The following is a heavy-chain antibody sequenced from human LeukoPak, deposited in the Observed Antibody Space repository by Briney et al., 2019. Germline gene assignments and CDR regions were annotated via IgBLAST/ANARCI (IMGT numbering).Heavy chain of an antibody. J-gene: IGHJ4*02. Sequence: GGSLRLSCAASGFTFSSYSMNWVRQAPGKGLEWASSISSSGSYISYADSVKGRFTISRDNAKNSLYLQMNSLRAEDTAVYYCARDIGEWFGERWAFDDYWGLGTLVTVSS. V-gene: IGHV3-21*01. CDR3: ARDIGEWFGERWAFDDY. CDR1: GFTFSSYS. D-gene: IGHD3-10*01. CDR2: ISSSGSYI.